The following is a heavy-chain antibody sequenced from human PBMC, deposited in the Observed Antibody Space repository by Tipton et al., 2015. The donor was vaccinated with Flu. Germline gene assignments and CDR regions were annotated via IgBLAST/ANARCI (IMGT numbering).Heavy chain of an antibody. CDR2: IYPGDSDT. D-gene: IGHD2-2*01. CDR3: ARLEYHRKPRDSYYGMDV. CDR1: GYSFTSYW. V-gene: IGHV5-51*01. J-gene: IGHJ6*02. Sequence: QLVQSGAEVKKPGESLKISCKGSGYSFTSYWIGWVRQMPGKGLEWMGIIYPGDSDTRYSPSFQGQVTISADKSISTAYLQWSSLKASDPAMYYCARLEYHRKPRDSYYGMDVWGQGTTVTVSS.